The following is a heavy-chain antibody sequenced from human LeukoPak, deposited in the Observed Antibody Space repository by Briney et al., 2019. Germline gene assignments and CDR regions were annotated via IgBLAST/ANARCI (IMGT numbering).Heavy chain of an antibody. Sequence: PSETLSLTCTVSGGSISSYYWSWIRQPAGKGLEWIGRIYTSGSTKYNPSPKSRVTMSLETSKNQFSLKLSSVTAADTAVYYCARDVKMMVRDGGWYSAVDVGAWDYWGQGTLVTVSS. CDR1: GGSISSYY. V-gene: IGHV4-4*07. CDR3: ARDVKMMVRDGGWYSAVDVGAWDY. D-gene: IGHD6-19*01. J-gene: IGHJ4*02. CDR2: IYTSGST.